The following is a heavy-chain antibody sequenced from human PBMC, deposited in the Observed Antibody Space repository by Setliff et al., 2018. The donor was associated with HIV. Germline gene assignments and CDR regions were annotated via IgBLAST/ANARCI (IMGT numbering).Heavy chain of an antibody. CDR2: VYHSGGT. Sequence: SETLSLTCNVSGASISSYYWSWIRQPPGKGLEWIGYVYHSGGTNYNPSLKSRLTISTDASKNQFSLKLSSVTTADTAVYYCARGRRLMAPHFFDNWGQGTLVTVSS. J-gene: IGHJ4*02. CDR1: GASISSYY. V-gene: IGHV4-59*01. CDR3: ARGRRLMAPHFFDN. D-gene: IGHD5-12*01.